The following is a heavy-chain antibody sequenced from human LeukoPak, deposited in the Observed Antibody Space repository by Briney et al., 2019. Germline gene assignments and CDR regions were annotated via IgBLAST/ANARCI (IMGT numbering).Heavy chain of an antibody. D-gene: IGHD3-22*01. CDR1: GFTFSSYS. J-gene: IGHJ4*02. Sequence: PGGSLRLSCAASGFTFSSYSMNWVRQAPGKGLEWVSYISSSSSTIYYADSVKGRFTISRDNAKNSLYLQMNSLRAEDTAVYYCARGDYYDSSGIDYWGQGTLVTVSS. CDR3: ARGDYYDSSGIDY. V-gene: IGHV3-48*01. CDR2: ISSSSSTI.